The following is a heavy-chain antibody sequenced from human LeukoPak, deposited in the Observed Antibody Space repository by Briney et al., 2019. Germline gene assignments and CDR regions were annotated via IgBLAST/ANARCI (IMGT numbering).Heavy chain of an antibody. CDR1: GGSFSGYY. V-gene: IGHV4-34*01. J-gene: IGHJ6*03. CDR3: ARGDSGYDNPSYYYYYYMDV. CDR2: INHSGST. D-gene: IGHD5-12*01. Sequence: SETLSLTCAVYGGSFSGYYWSWIRQPPGKGLEWIGEINHSGSTNYNPSLKSRVTISVDTSKNQFSLKLSSVTAADTAVYYCARGDSGYDNPSYYYYYYMDVWGKGTTVTVSS.